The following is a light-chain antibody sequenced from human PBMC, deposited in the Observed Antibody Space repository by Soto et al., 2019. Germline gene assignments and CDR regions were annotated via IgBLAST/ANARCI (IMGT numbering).Light chain of an antibody. Sequence: QSALTQPASVSGSPGQSITISCTGTSSDVGGYNYVSWYQQHPGKAPKLMIYDVSNRPSGVSNRFSGSKSGNTASLTISGLQAEDEADYYCSSYTSSSIYPVVFGGGTKLTV. CDR2: DVS. CDR3: SSYTSSSIYPVV. CDR1: SSDVGGYNY. V-gene: IGLV2-14*01. J-gene: IGLJ2*01.